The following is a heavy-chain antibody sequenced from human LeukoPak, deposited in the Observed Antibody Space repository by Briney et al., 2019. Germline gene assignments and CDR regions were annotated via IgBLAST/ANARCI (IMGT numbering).Heavy chain of an antibody. V-gene: IGHV1-8*01. CDR1: GYTFTSYD. CDR2: MNPNSGNT. D-gene: IGHD2-15*01. J-gene: IGHJ4*02. Sequence: ASVKVSCKAPGYTFTSYDINWVRQATGQGLEWMGWMNPNSGNTGYAQKFQGRVTMTRNTSISTAYMELSSLRSEDTAVYYCARGNQCSGGNCYLVYWGQGTLVTVSS. CDR3: ARGNQCSGGNCYLVY.